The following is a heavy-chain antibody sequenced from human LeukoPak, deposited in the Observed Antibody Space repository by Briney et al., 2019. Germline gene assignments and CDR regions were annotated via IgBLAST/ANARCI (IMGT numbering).Heavy chain of an antibody. CDR3: ARGGQYDTLTADY. J-gene: IGHJ4*02. D-gene: IGHD3-9*01. CDR2: ISSTSSYM. CDR1: GFTFSDYS. V-gene: IGHV3-21*01. Sequence: GGSLRLSCAASGFTFSDYSMNWVRQAPGKGLEWVSSISSTSSYMYYADSVKGRFTISRDNATNSLYLQMNSLRTEDTAVYYCARGGQYDTLTADYWGQGTLVTVSS.